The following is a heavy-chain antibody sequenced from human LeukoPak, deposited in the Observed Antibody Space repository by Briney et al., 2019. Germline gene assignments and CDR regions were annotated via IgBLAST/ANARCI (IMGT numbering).Heavy chain of an antibody. V-gene: IGHV3-21*01. J-gene: IGHJ6*03. CDR2: ISSSSSYI. CDR1: GFTFSSYA. CDR3: ARVIVFRGYMDV. D-gene: IGHD1-26*01. Sequence: NPGRSLRLSCAASGFTFSSYAIHWVRQAPGTGLEWVSYISSSSSYIYYADSVKGRFTISRDNAKNSLYLQMNSLRAEDTAVYYCARVIVFRGYMDVWGKGTTVTVSS.